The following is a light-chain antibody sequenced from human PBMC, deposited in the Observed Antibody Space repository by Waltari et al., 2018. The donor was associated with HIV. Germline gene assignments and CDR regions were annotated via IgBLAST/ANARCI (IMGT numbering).Light chain of an antibody. Sequence: EIVLTQSPGTLSLSPGERATLSCRASQSVSNSYLAWYQQKPGQAPRLLIFGASVRATGIPDRFTGSESGTDFTLTISGLEPEDFAVYYCQQYDDSPWTFGQGTKVDIK. CDR2: GAS. V-gene: IGKV3-20*01. CDR1: QSVSNSY. J-gene: IGKJ1*01. CDR3: QQYDDSPWT.